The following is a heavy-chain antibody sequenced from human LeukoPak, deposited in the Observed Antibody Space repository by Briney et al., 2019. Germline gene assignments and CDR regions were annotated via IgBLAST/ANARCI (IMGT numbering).Heavy chain of an antibody. D-gene: IGHD2-2*01. CDR1: GFTFDDYA. J-gene: IGHJ4*02. V-gene: IGHV3-21*01. CDR3: ARGPWDIVVVPAAKNLDY. Sequence: PGRSLRLSCAASGFTFDDYAMHWVRQAPGKGLEWVSSISSSSSYIYYADSVKGRFTISRDNAKNSLYLQMNSLRAEDTAVYYCARGPWDIVVVPAAKNLDYWGQGTLVTVSS. CDR2: ISSSSSYI.